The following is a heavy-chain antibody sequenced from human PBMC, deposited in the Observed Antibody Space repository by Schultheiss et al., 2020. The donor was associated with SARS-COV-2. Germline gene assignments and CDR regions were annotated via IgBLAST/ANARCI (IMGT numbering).Heavy chain of an antibody. D-gene: IGHD6-6*01. CDR3: ARDGAARPPYWYFDL. Sequence: SETLSLTCTVSGGSISSYYWSWIRQPPGKGLEWIGYIYYSGSTNYNPSLKSRVTMSVDTSKNQFSLKLSSVTAADTAVYYCARDGAARPPYWYFDLWGRGTLVTVSS. CDR1: GGSISSYY. CDR2: IYYSGST. V-gene: IGHV4-59*01. J-gene: IGHJ2*01.